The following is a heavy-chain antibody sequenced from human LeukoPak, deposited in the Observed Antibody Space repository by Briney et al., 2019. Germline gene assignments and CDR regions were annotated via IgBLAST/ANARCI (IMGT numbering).Heavy chain of an antibody. Sequence: EGSLRLSCAAPRFTFSSYTMTWVRQAPGKGLEWVASISTTGTYKSYADSVKGRFTISRDNAKNSLYLQMNSLRAEDTAVYYCARDRSGSYYTLFDYWGQGTLVTVSS. V-gene: IGHV3-21*01. CDR2: ISTTGTYK. J-gene: IGHJ4*02. CDR1: RFTFSSYT. D-gene: IGHD1-26*01. CDR3: ARDRSGSYYTLFDY.